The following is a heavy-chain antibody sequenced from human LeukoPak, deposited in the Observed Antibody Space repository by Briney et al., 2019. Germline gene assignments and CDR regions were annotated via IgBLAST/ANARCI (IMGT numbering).Heavy chain of an antibody. V-gene: IGHV1-69*13. CDR3: ATSGVEMATAFDY. Sequence: SVKVSCTASGGTFSSYAISWVRQAPGQGLEWMGGIIPIFGTANYAQKFQGRVTITADESTSTAYMELSSLRSEDTAVYYCATSGVEMATAFDYWGQGTLVTVSS. D-gene: IGHD5-24*01. CDR1: GGTFSSYA. J-gene: IGHJ4*02. CDR2: IIPIFGTA.